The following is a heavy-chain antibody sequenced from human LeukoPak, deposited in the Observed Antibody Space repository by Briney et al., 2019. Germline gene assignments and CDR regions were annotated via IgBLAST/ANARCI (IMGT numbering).Heavy chain of an antibody. CDR2: INPNSGDT. CDR1: GYTFTDYY. CDR3: ARGRIAAAGTFDP. D-gene: IGHD6-13*01. J-gene: IGHJ5*02. Sequence: GASVKVSCKASGYTFTDYYMHWVRQAPGQGLEWMGWINPNSGDTNYAQKFQGRVTMTRDTSISTAYMELSRLRSDDTAVYYCARGRIAAAGTFDPWGQGTLVTVSS. V-gene: IGHV1-2*02.